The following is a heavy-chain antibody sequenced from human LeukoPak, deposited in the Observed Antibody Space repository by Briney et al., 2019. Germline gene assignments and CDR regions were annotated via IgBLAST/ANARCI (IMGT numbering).Heavy chain of an antibody. CDR2: IYHSGST. V-gene: IGHV4-38-2*01. Sequence: SETLSLTCAVSVYSISSGYYWGWIRRPPGKGLEWIGSIYHSGSTYYNPSLKSRVTISVDTSKNQFSLKLSSVTAADTAVYYCARVGGYGPYYYYYMDVWGKGTTVTVSS. D-gene: IGHD1-26*01. CDR3: ARVGGYGPYYYYYMDV. CDR1: VYSISSGYY. J-gene: IGHJ6*03.